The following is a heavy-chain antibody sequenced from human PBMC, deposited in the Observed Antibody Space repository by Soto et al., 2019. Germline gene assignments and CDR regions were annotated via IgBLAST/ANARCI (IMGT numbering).Heavy chain of an antibody. CDR2: IIPTTGWT. CDR1: GYTFATSY. D-gene: IGHD3-16*01. Sequence: QVQLVQSGAQVRRPGASVKVSCEASGYTFATSYIHWVRQAPGQGLEWVARIIPTTGWTIYADKFRGSVNTTRDTSTSTLYMELSRLRSEDTALYYCARDGGNYDFDLWGQRTLVTVSS. CDR3: ARDGGNYDFDL. J-gene: IGHJ4*02. V-gene: IGHV1-46*01.